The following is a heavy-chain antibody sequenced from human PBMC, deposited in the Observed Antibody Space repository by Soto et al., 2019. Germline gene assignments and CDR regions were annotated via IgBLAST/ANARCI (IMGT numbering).Heavy chain of an antibody. CDR2: ISGSGGST. V-gene: IGHV3-23*01. J-gene: IGHJ4*02. CDR3: AKVGLALLGITGTLPFGY. D-gene: IGHD1-20*01. Sequence: EVQLLESGGGLVQPGGSLRLSCAASGFTFSSYAMSWVRQAPGKGLEWVSAISGSGGSTYYADSVKGRFTISRDNSKNTLYLQMNSLRAEDTAVYYCAKVGLALLGITGTLPFGYWGQGTLVTVSS. CDR1: GFTFSSYA.